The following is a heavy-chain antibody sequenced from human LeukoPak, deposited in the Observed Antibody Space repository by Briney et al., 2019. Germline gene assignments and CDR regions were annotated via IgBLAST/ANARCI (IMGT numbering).Heavy chain of an antibody. CDR1: GFTFSSYA. D-gene: IGHD2-2*01. Sequence: GGYLRLSCAASGFTFSSYAMHWVRQAPGKGLEYVSAISSDGGSTYYANSVKGRFTISRDNSKNTLYLQMGSLRAEDMAVYYCARGPKYCSSTSCSSGWFDPWRQGTLVTVSS. J-gene: IGHJ5*02. V-gene: IGHV3-64*01. CDR2: ISSDGGST. CDR3: ARGPKYCSSTSCSSGWFDP.